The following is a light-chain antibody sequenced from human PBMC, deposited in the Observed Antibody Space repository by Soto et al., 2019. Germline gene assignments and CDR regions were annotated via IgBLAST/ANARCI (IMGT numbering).Light chain of an antibody. Sequence: DVVLTQSPLSLPVTLGQPASISCRSIQSLLISDGNTYWNWFQQRPGQSPRSLIYKVSNRDSGVPDRFSGSGSGTDFTLKISRVEAEDVGFYYCMEGSHWPPWTFGQGTKVEIK. CDR1: QSLLISDGNTY. CDR3: MEGSHWPPWT. J-gene: IGKJ1*01. V-gene: IGKV2-30*01. CDR2: KVS.